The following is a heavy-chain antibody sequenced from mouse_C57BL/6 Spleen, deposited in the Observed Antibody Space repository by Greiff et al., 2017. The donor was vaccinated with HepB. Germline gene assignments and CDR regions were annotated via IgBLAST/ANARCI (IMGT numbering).Heavy chain of an antibody. CDR3: ARDPSSYAMDY. CDR1: GFTFSSYA. D-gene: IGHD1-1*01. CDR2: ISDGGSYT. V-gene: IGHV5-4*01. J-gene: IGHJ4*01. Sequence: EVQLVESGGGLVKPGGSLKLSCAASGFTFSSYAMSWVRQTPEKRLEWVATISDGGSYTYYPDNVKGRFTISRDNAKNNLYLQMSHLKSEDTAMYYCARDPSSYAMDYWGQGTSVTVSS.